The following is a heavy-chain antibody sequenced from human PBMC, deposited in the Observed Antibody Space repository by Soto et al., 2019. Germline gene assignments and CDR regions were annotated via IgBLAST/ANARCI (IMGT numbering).Heavy chain of an antibody. CDR1: GASIRSFF. D-gene: IGHD3-3*01. V-gene: IGHV4-59*01. CDR3: ARPSWSYSYYYGMDV. Sequence: QVHLQESGPGLVKPSETLSLTCTVSGASIRSFFWTWIRQPPGRGLEWIGNIYYSVSTNYNPSLNHRVTMSVDTSKTQFSLMLTSVTAADTAVYYCARPSWSYSYYYGMDVWGQGTTVTVS. CDR2: IYYSVST. J-gene: IGHJ6*02.